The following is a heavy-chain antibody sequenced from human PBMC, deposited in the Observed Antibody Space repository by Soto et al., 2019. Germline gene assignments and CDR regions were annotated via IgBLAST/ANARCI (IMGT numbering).Heavy chain of an antibody. CDR1: GGTFSSYA. D-gene: IGHD1-26*01. J-gene: IGHJ4*02. Sequence: SVKVSCKASGGTFSSYAISWVRQAPGQGLEWMGGIIPIFGTANYAQKFQGRVTITADETTSTAYMELSSLRSEDTAVYYCARALVGSTTFPVEYCDHLRQGTLITVSS. V-gene: IGHV1-69*13. CDR2: IIPIFGTA. CDR3: ARALVGSTTFPVEYCDH.